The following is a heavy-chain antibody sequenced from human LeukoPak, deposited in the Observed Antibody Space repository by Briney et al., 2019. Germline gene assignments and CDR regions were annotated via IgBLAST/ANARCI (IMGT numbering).Heavy chain of an antibody. CDR3: ARDHRSDCGGDCSRGFDY. Sequence: GASVKVSCKVSGYTLTELSMHWVRQAPGKGLEWMGGIIPIFGTANYAQKFQGRVTITADESTSTAYMELSSLRSEDTAVYYCARDHRSDCGGDCSRGFDYWGQGTLVTVSS. J-gene: IGHJ4*02. D-gene: IGHD2-21*01. CDR1: GYTLTELS. CDR2: IIPIFGTA. V-gene: IGHV1-69*13.